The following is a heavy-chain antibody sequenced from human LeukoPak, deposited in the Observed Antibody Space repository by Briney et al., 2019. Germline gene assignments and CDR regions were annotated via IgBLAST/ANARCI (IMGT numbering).Heavy chain of an antibody. Sequence: ASVKVSCNASGYSFTVYYIHWVRHAPGQGLEWMGRINPNTGVTDYAQKFQGRVTVTRDTSIGTVSMDLRLRSDDTAVYYCARGSRGGGYEAFDFWGQGTQVTVSS. V-gene: IGHV1-2*06. CDR3: ARGSRGGGYEAFDF. D-gene: IGHD5-12*01. J-gene: IGHJ4*02. CDR2: INPNTGVT. CDR1: GYSFTVYY.